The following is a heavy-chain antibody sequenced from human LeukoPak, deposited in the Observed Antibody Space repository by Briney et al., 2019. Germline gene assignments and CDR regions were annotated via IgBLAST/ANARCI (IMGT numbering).Heavy chain of an antibody. CDR2: TWYDESNK. CDR3: ARDLWCGADCYGTFDI. Sequence: PGRSLRLSCAASGLIFSNYGMHGVRQAPGKGLEWVALTWYDESNKYYADSVKGRFTISRDNSKNTLYLQMISLRAEDTAVYYCARDLWCGADCYGTFDIWGQGTMVSVSS. CDR1: GLIFSNYG. V-gene: IGHV3-33*01. J-gene: IGHJ3*02. D-gene: IGHD2-21*02.